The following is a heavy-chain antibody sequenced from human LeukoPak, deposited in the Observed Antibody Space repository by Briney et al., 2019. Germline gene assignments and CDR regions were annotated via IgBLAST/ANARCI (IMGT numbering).Heavy chain of an antibody. V-gene: IGHV1-2*02. CDR3: ARDPSPVTLYFFDY. J-gene: IGHJ4*02. D-gene: IGHD4-11*01. Sequence: ASVKVSCKASGYTFRGNYIHWLRQAPGQGLEWMGWIDANNGDTKSAQKFQGRVTMSRDTSISTAYMDLSSLSPDDAAVYYCARDPSPVTLYFFDYWGQATLVTVSS. CDR2: IDANNGDT. CDR1: GYTFRGNY.